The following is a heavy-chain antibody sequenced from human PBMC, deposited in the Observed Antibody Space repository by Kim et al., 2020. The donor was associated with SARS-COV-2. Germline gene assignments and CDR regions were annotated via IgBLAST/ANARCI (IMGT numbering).Heavy chain of an antibody. CDR3: AKVAVQKAFDI. J-gene: IGHJ3*02. CDR2: T. V-gene: IGHV3-23*01. Sequence: TYTATPRKRRLTISRANSKNPLYLQMNSLRAEETAVYYCAKVAVQKAFDIWGQGTMVTVSS.